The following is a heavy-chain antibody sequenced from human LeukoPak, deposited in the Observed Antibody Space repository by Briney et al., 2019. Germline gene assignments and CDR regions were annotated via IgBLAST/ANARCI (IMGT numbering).Heavy chain of an antibody. CDR3: ARGPYYYDSSGSFDN. J-gene: IGHJ4*02. D-gene: IGHD3-22*01. V-gene: IGHV4-59*01. Sequence: SETLSLTCTVSGGSISSYYWSWIRQPPGKGLEWIGYIYYSGSTNYNPSLKSRVTISVDTSKNQFSLKLSSVTAADTAVYYCARGPYYYDSSGSFDNWGQGTLVTVSS. CDR2: IYYSGST. CDR1: GGSISSYY.